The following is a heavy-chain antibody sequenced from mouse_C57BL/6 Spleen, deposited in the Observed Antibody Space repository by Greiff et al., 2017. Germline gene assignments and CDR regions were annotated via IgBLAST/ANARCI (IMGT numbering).Heavy chain of an antibody. J-gene: IGHJ4*01. CDR1: GFTFSDYG. D-gene: IGHD4-1*01. Sequence: EVQGVESGGGLVKPGGSLKLSCAASGFTFSDYGMHWVRQAPEKGLEWVAYISSGSSTIYYADTVNGRFTISRDNAKNTLFLQMTSLRSEDTAMYYCARTGYYAMDYWGQGTSVTVSS. V-gene: IGHV5-17*01. CDR3: ARTGYYAMDY. CDR2: ISSGSSTI.